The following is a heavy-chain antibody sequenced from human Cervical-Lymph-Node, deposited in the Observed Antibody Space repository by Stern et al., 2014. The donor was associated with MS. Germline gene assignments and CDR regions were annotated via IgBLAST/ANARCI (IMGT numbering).Heavy chain of an antibody. Sequence: VHLVESGAEVKKPGSSVKVSCKASGGTFTTHPITWWRQAPGQGLEWMGGIIPFLNTTNYAQNFQGRTTITADKSTGTTYMEISSLRSDDTAVYYCASSVVASGHWGQGTLVIVS. J-gene: IGHJ4*02. V-gene: IGHV1-69*06. CDR1: GGTFTTHP. D-gene: IGHD2-21*01. CDR3: ASSVVASGH. CDR2: IIPFLNTT.